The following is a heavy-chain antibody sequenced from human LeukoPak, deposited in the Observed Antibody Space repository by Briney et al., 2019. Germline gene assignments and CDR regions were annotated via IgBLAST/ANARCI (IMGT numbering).Heavy chain of an antibody. V-gene: IGHV3-23*01. CDR1: GFTFSSYA. J-gene: IGHJ4*02. CDR2: ISGSGGST. Sequence: PGGSLRPSCAASGFTFSSYAMSWVRQAPGKGLEWVSAISGSGGSTYYAGSVKGRFTISRDNSKNTLYLQMNSLRAEDTAVYYCSAVADPFDYWGQGTLVTVSS. CDR3: SAVADPFDY. D-gene: IGHD6-19*01.